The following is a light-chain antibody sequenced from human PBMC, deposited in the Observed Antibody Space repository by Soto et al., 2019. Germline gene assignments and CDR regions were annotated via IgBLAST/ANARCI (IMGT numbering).Light chain of an antibody. CDR2: GAS. J-gene: IGKJ1*01. CDR1: QSVSSSS. CDR3: QQYVSSPPCT. Sequence: EIVLTQSPDTLSVSPGERATLSCRASQSVSSSSLAWYQQKPGQAPRLLIYGASNRATGIPDRFSGSGSGTDFTLTISRLEPEDFAVYYCQQYVSSPPCTFCQGTNVDIK. V-gene: IGKV3-20*01.